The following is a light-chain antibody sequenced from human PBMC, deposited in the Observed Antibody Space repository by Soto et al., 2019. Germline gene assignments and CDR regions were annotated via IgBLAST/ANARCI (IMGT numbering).Light chain of an antibody. CDR1: SSDVGNYKY. CDR2: EVS. J-gene: IGLJ1*01. V-gene: IGLV2-14*01. CDR3: VSYTSSTTYV. Sequence: QSVLTQPASVSGSPGQSITISCTGTSSDVGNYKYVSWYQQHPGKAPKLMIYEVSNRPSGVSNRFSGSKSGNTASLTISGLQTEDEADYYCVSYTSSTTYVFGTGTKATVL.